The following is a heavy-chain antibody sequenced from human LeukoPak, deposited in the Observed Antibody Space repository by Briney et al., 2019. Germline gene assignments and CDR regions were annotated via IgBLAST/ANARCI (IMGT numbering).Heavy chain of an antibody. J-gene: IGHJ6*02. CDR1: GFTLSSYA. CDR2: ISSSGGST. V-gene: IGHV3-23*01. Sequence: GGSLRLSCAASGFTLSSYAMSAVRQAPGRGLEWVSAISSSGGSTYYADSVKGRFTISRDNSKNTLYLQMNSLRAEDTAVYYCAKVVSSGWYSYYYYGMDVWGQGTTVTVSS. CDR3: AKVVSSGWYSYYYYGMDV. D-gene: IGHD6-19*01.